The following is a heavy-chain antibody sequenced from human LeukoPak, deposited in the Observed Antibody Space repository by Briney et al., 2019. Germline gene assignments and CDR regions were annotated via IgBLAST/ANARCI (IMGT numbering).Heavy chain of an antibody. V-gene: IGHV3-23*01. J-gene: IGHJ4*02. Sequence: GGSLRLSCAASGFTFSSHAMSWVRQAPGKGLEWVSAISGSGGSTYYADSVKGRFTISRDNSKNTLYLQMNSLRAEDTAVYYCARALWPYYFDYWGQGTLVTVSS. CDR3: ARALWPYYFDY. CDR1: GFTFSSHA. CDR2: ISGSGGST. D-gene: IGHD2-21*01.